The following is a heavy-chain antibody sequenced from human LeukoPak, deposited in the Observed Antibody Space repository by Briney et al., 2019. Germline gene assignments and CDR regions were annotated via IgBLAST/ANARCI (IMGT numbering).Heavy chain of an antibody. J-gene: IGHJ4*02. CDR2: IYYSGST. CDR3: ARQRVDSSGWSTNFDY. CDR1: GFTFSSYA. D-gene: IGHD6-19*01. V-gene: IGHV4-39*01. Sequence: GSLRLSCAASGFTFSSYAMSWVRQPPGKGLEWIGSIYYSGSTYYNPSLKSRVTISVDTSKNQFSLKLSSVTAADTAVYYCARQRVDSSGWSTNFDYWGQGTLVTVSS.